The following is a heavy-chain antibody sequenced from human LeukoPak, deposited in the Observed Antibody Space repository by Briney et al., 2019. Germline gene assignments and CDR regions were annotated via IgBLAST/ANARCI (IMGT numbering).Heavy chain of an antibody. CDR1: GFTFSTYS. J-gene: IGHJ3*02. Sequence: GGSLRLSCAASGFTFSTYSMNWVRQAPGKGLEWVSSISSSSSFIYYADSVKGRFTISRDNAKNSVYLQMNSLRAEDTAVYYCARDSPLSFDIWGQGTMVTVSS. CDR3: ARDSPLSFDI. V-gene: IGHV3-21*01. CDR2: ISSSSSFI.